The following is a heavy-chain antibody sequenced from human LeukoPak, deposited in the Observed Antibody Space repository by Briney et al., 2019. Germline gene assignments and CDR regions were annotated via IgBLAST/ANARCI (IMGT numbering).Heavy chain of an antibody. CDR3: AKFAFDI. J-gene: IGHJ3*02. CDR1: GFTVSSNY. V-gene: IGHV3-53*01. Sequence: HPGGSLRLSCAASGFTVSSNYMSWVRQTPGKGLEWVSIIHTGDGTYYADSVKGRFTISRDNSKNTLYLQMNSLRAEDTAVYYCAKFAFDIWGQGTMVTVSS. CDR2: IHTGDGT.